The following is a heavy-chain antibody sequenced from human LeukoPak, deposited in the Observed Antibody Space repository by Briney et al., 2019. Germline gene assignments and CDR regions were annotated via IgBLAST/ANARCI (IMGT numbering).Heavy chain of an antibody. CDR1: DYSISSGYY. CDR3: AGGIVRVHAY. J-gene: IGHJ4*02. CDR2: IHHSGSI. D-gene: IGHD1-26*01. V-gene: IGHV4-38-2*01. Sequence: PSETLSLTCAVSDYSISSGYYWGWIRQPPGKGLEWIGSIHHSGSIYYDPSLKSRVTISLDTSKNQFSLKVTSVTAADTAVYYCAGGIVRVHAYWGQGTLVTVSS.